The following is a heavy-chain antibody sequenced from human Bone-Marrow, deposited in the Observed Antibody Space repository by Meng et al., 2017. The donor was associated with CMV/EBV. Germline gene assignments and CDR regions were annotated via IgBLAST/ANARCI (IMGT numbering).Heavy chain of an antibody. CDR3: ARARGDGWFDP. D-gene: IGHD2-21*02. Sequence: CTVSGVSISSGDYYWSWIRQPPGKGLEWIGYIYYSGSTYYNQALKSRVTISVDTSKNQFSLKLSSVTAADTAVYYCARARGDGWFDPWGQGTLVTVSS. V-gene: IGHV4-30-4*08. CDR1: GVSISSGDYY. CDR2: IYYSGST. J-gene: IGHJ5*02.